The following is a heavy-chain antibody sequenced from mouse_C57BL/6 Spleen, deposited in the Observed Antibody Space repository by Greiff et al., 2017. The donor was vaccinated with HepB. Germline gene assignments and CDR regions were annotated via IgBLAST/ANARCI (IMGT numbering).Heavy chain of an antibody. CDR2: IDPSDSET. J-gene: IGHJ1*03. CDR3: ARRYGYGNDGSWYFDV. Sequence: QVQLQQPGAELVRPGSSVKLSCKASGYTFTSYWMHWVKQRPIQGLEWIGNIDPSDSETHYNQKFKDKATLTVDKSSSTAYMQLSSLTSEDSAVYYCARRYGYGNDGSWYFDVWGTGTTVTVSS. CDR1: GYTFTSYW. D-gene: IGHD2-2*01. V-gene: IGHV1-52*01.